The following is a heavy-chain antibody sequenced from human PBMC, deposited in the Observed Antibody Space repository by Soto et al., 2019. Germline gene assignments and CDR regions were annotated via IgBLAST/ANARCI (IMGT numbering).Heavy chain of an antibody. J-gene: IGHJ6*02. V-gene: IGHV4-34*01. CDR2: VNHSGST. D-gene: IGHD4-17*01. CDR3: ARAPHYGDSERPYYYGMDV. CDR1: GGSFSGYY. Sequence: SETLSLTCAVYGGSFSGYYWSWIRQPPGKGLEWIGEVNHSGSTNYNPSLKSRVTISVDTSKNQFSLKLSYVTAADTAVYYCARAPHYGDSERPYYYGMDVWGQGTTVTVSS.